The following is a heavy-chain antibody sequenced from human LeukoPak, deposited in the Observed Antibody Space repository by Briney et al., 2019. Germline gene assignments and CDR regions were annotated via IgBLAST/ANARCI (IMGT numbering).Heavy chain of an antibody. V-gene: IGHV3-9*01. CDR3: AKGPYSSAYYFDY. CDR1: GFTLDDYA. D-gene: IGHD6-25*01. J-gene: IGHJ4*02. Sequence: GRSLRLSCAASGFTLDDYAMHWVRQAPGKGLEWVSGISWNSGSIGYADSVKGRFTTSRDNAKNSLYLQMNSLRAEDTALYYCAKGPYSSAYYFDYWGQGTLVTVSS. CDR2: ISWNSGSI.